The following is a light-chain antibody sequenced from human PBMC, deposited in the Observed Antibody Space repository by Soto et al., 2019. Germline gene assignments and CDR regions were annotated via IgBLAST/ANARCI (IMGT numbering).Light chain of an antibody. CDR2: GAS. J-gene: IGKJ3*01. CDR3: HHYDNSPPFP. V-gene: IGKV3-20*01. Sequence: EIVLTQSPGTLSLSPGERATLSCRASQSLDSRYLAWYQQTPGRAPRLLIHGASSRATGIPDRFSGSGSGTEFTLTISRLEPEDFAVYYCHHYDNSPPFPFGPGTKVDNK. CDR1: QSLDSRY.